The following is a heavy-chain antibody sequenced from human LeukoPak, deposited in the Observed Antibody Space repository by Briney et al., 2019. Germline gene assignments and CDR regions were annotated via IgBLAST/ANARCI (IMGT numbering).Heavy chain of an antibody. Sequence: SETLSLTCAVYGGSFSGYYWSWIRQPPGKGLEWIGEINHSGSTNYNPSLKSRVTISVDTSKNQFSLKLSSVTAADTAVYYCARGGLVRGVITRFGFFDYWGRGTLVTVSS. D-gene: IGHD3-10*01. CDR1: GGSFSGYY. V-gene: IGHV4-34*01. CDR2: INHSGST. CDR3: ARGGLVRGVITRFGFFDY. J-gene: IGHJ4*02.